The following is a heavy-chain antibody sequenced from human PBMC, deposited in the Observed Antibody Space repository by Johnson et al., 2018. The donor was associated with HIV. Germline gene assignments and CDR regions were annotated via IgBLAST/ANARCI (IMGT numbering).Heavy chain of an antibody. CDR3: ARDLVSLEDAFDI. CDR2: IYSGGST. J-gene: IGHJ3*02. V-gene: IGHV3-66*01. CDR1: GFTVSSNY. Sequence: VQLVESGGGVVQPGGSLRLSCAASGFTVSSNYMSWVRQAPGKGLEWVSVIYSGGSTYYADSVQGKFTISRDNSKNTLYLQMNSLRAEDTAVYYCARDLVSLEDAFDIWGQGTMVTVSS. D-gene: IGHD3-16*02.